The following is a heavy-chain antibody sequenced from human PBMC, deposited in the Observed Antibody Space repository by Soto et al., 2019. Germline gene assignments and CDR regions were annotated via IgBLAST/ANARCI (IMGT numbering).Heavy chain of an antibody. D-gene: IGHD3-3*01. J-gene: IGHJ6*02. V-gene: IGHV3-21*01. CDR1: GFTFSTYS. CDR2: ISSRSEI. CDR3: ARDSDIDGLEWFRYYYYGMDV. Sequence: GGSLRLSCVGSGFTFSTYSINWVRQAPGKGLEWVSSISSRSEIYYADSVKGRFTISRDNAKNSVSLQMNSLRAEDTAVYYCARDSDIDGLEWFRYYYYGMDVWGQGTTVTVSS.